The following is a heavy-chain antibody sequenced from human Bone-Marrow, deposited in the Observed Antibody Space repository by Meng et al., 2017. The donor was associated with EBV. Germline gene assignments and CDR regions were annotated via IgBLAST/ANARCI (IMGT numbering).Heavy chain of an antibody. CDR2: MYYNGIT. CDR3: ARGSSFCSGGSCFEN. Sequence: GHLQVSGPGTVKPSQTLSLSCAVSGGSISTCYYYWTWIRQPPGKGLEWIGYMYYNGITYYNPSLKSRVTISGDSSKNQFSLKLTSVTAADTAVYFCARGSSFCSGGSCFENWGQGTLVTVSS. V-gene: IGHV4-30-4*01. CDR1: GGSISTCYYY. D-gene: IGHD2-15*01. J-gene: IGHJ4*02.